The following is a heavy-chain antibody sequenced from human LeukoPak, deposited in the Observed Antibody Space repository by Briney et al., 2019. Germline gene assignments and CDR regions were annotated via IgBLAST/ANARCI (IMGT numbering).Heavy chain of an antibody. V-gene: IGHV1-18*01. CDR1: GYTFSYYA. J-gene: IGHJ5*02. Sequence: ASVKVSCKASGYTFSYYAISWVRQAPGQGLEWMGWISTYNGNTNYAHNLRDRVSMTTDTSTSTAYMELRSLTSDDTAVYFCVRYVDFRFDPWGQGTLVTVSS. D-gene: IGHD4-17*01. CDR3: VRYVDFRFDP. CDR2: ISTYNGNT.